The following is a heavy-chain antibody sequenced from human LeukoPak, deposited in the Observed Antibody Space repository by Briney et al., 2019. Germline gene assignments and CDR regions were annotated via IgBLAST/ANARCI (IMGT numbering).Heavy chain of an antibody. J-gene: IGHJ4*02. CDR1: GFTFDDYA. CDR3: ARGSQWLSH. CDR2: ISWHSGSF. D-gene: IGHD6-19*01. V-gene: IGHV3-9*01. Sequence: GGSLRLSCAASGFTFDDYAMHWVRQAPGKGLEWVSSISWHSGSFDYVDSVKGRFTISRDNADNSLYLQMNSLRVEDTAVYYCARGSQWLSHWGQGALVTVSS.